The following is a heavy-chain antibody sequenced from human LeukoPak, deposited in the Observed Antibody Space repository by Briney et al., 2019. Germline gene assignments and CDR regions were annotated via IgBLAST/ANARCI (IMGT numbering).Heavy chain of an antibody. Sequence: GGSLRLSCAASGFTFSSYGMHWVRQAPGKGLEWVSAISGSGGSTYYADSVKGRFTISRDNSKNTLYLQMNSLRAEDTAVYYCAKGSTSTVTPTDYWGQGTLVTVSS. J-gene: IGHJ4*02. CDR1: GFTFSSYG. CDR3: AKGSTSTVTPTDY. CDR2: ISGSGGST. V-gene: IGHV3-23*01. D-gene: IGHD4-17*01.